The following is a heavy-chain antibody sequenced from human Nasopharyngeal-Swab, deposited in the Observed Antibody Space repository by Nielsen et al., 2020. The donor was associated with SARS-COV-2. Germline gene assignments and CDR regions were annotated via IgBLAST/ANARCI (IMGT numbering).Heavy chain of an antibody. CDR2: IYYSGTI. J-gene: IGHJ6*02. CDR1: GDSISSGAHY. D-gene: IGHD3-22*01. V-gene: IGHV4-31*03. Sequence: SETLSLTCTVSGDSISSGAHYWNWIRQHPKKGLEWIGNIYYSGTIDINPSLRSRLSISIDTSKNQFSLKLSSVTAADTAVYYCARGSTMNGYYGMDVWGQGTTVTVSS. CDR3: ARGSTMNGYYGMDV.